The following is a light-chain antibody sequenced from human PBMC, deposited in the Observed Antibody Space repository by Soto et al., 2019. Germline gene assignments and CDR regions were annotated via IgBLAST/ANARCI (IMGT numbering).Light chain of an antibody. V-gene: IGKV2D-29*01. J-gene: IGKJ4*01. CDR1: QSLLHSDGKTY. CDR3: MQSAQLPLT. CDR2: EVS. Sequence: DVVMTQTPVSLSVTPGQPASISCESRQSLLHSDGKTYLYWYLQKPGQPPQILIYEVSNRFSGVPDKFSGCGSGTDFTLEISRGEAEGVGVYYCMQSAQLPLTFGASTKVEIK.